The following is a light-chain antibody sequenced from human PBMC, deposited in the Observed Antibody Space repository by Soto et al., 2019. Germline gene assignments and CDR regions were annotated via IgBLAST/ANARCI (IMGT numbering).Light chain of an antibody. V-gene: IGKV3-11*01. J-gene: IGKJ4*01. CDR3: QQRSNWPPRLT. CDR1: QSVSSY. Sequence: DIILTQSPATLSLSRGERATLSCRASQSVSSYLAWYHQKPGQATRLLIYDASNRATGIPGRFSGSGSGTDFTLTISSLEPEAFAVYYCQQRSNWPPRLTFGGGTKVEIK. CDR2: DAS.